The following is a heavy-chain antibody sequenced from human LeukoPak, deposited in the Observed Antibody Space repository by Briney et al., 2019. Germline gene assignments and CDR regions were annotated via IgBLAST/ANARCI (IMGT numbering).Heavy chain of an antibody. Sequence: GGSLRLSCAASGFPFSTYAMNWVRQAPGKGLEWVSVITGSGGFTQYADSVKGRFTVSRDNSKNTVYLQMNSLRVEDTALYYCVRSLDYWGQGTLVTVSS. V-gene: IGHV3-23*01. CDR1: GFPFSTYA. CDR3: VRSLDY. CDR2: ITGSGGFT. J-gene: IGHJ4*02.